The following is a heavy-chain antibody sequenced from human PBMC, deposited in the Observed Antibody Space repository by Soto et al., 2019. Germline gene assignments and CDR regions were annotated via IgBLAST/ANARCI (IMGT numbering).Heavy chain of an antibody. CDR3: AKERRQGSNWFDP. D-gene: IGHD3-10*01. CDR2: ISYDGSNK. V-gene: IGHV3-30*18. CDR1: GFTFSSYG. Sequence: GGSLRLSCAASGFTFSSYGMHWVRQAPGKGLEWVAVISYDGSNKYYADSVKGRFTISRDNSKNTLYLQMNSLRAEDTAVYYCAKERRQGSNWFDPWGQGTLVTVS. J-gene: IGHJ5*02.